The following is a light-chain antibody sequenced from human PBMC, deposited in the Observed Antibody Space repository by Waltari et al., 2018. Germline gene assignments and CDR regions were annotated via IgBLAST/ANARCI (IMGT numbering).Light chain of an antibody. J-gene: IGLJ2*01. CDR2: DDD. Sequence: SYVLTQLSSKSVTPGQTARIVCGGRHIGTKAVHWYQRKAGQAPLLVLHDDDTRPSGIPDRFSGTNSGDTATLTISGVEAEDEADYFCQVWDSHTVVFGGGTNLTVL. CDR3: QVWDSHTVV. V-gene: IGLV3-21*02. CDR1: HIGTKA.